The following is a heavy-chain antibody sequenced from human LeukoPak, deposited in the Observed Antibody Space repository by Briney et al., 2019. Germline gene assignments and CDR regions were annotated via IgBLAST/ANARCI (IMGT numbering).Heavy chain of an antibody. J-gene: IGHJ6*03. CDR3: ARVGYGSGSYSFSYYYYMDV. Sequence: SETLSLTCSVSGGSISSYYWSWMRQPPGKGLEWIGYIYYSGRTSYNPSLKSRVTISVDTSKNQFSLKLSSVTAADTAVYYCARVGYGSGSYSFSYYYYMDVWGKGTTVTISS. CDR2: IYYSGRT. V-gene: IGHV4-59*01. CDR1: GGSISSYY. D-gene: IGHD3-10*01.